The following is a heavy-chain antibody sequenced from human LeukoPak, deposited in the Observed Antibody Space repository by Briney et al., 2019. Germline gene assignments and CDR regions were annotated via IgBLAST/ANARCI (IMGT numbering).Heavy chain of an antibody. CDR3: ARDLLYYDSSGGDC. J-gene: IGHJ4*02. CDR1: GLTFSRYS. CDR2: ISSSSSYI. D-gene: IGHD3-22*01. Sequence: GGPLSLLCAPSGLTFSRYSMKGARHARGKGRVCVSSISSSSSYIYYVHSVKGRYTISRDNEKKSLYVQMNRLSAEDTAMYYCARDLLYYDSSGGDCWGQGTLVTVSS. V-gene: IGHV3-21*01.